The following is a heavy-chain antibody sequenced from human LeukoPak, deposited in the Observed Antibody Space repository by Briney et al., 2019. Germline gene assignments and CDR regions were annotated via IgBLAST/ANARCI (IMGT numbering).Heavy chain of an antibody. Sequence: GGSLRLSCAASRFTFSSYDMHWVRQAPGKGLEWVAVISYDGSNKYYADSVKGRFAISRDNSKNTVYLQMNSLRVEDTAVYYRARANTPFADYWGQGTLVTVSS. CDR2: ISYDGSNK. D-gene: IGHD2-2*02. V-gene: IGHV3-30*09. J-gene: IGHJ4*02. CDR3: ARANTPFADY. CDR1: RFTFSSYD.